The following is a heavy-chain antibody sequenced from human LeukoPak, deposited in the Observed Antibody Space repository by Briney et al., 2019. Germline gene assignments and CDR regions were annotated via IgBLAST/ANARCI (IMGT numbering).Heavy chain of an antibody. D-gene: IGHD6-13*01. Sequence: SETLSLTCTVSGGSISSYYWSWIRQPPGKGLEWIGYIYYSGSTNYNPSLKSRVTISVDTSKNQFSLKLSSVTAADTAVYYCARGHSSSPANNWFDPWGQGTLVTVSS. CDR3: ARGHSSSPANNWFDP. J-gene: IGHJ5*02. V-gene: IGHV4-59*08. CDR1: GGSISSYY. CDR2: IYYSGST.